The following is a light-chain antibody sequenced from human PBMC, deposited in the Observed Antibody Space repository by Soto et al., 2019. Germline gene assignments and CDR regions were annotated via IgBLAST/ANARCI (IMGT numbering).Light chain of an antibody. V-gene: IGKV1-39*01. CDR1: QSISNY. Sequence: DMQMTQSPSSLSASVGERVTITCRASQSISNYLNWYQQKPGGAPKLLIYAASILQTGVPSRFSGSGSGTDFTLTITSLQPEDFATYYCHQSFNTQYTFAQGTKVDIK. J-gene: IGKJ2*01. CDR2: AAS. CDR3: HQSFNTQYT.